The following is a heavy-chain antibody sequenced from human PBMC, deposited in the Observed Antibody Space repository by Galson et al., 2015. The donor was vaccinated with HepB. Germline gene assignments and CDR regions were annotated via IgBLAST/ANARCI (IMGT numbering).Heavy chain of an antibody. Sequence: SLRLSCAASGFTFSSYGMHWVRQAPGKGLEWVAVISYDGSNKYYADSVKGRFTISRDNSKNTLYLQMNSLRAEDTAVYYCAKDPFTYYDFWSGYYYFDYWGQGTLVTVSS. CDR3: AKDPFTYYDFWSGYYYFDY. J-gene: IGHJ4*02. V-gene: IGHV3-30*18. CDR1: GFTFSSYG. CDR2: ISYDGSNK. D-gene: IGHD3-3*01.